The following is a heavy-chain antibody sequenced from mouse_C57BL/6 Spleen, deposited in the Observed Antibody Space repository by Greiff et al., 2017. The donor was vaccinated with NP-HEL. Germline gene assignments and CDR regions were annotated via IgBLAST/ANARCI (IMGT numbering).Heavy chain of an antibody. V-gene: IGHV1-64*01. CDR2: IHPNSGST. CDR1: GYTFTSYW. Sequence: QVHVKQPGAELVKPGASVKLSCKASGYTFTSYWMHWVKQRPGQGLEWIGMIHPNSGSTNYNQKFKSKATLTVDKSSSTAYMQLSSLTSEDSAVYYCARWGYSNYEGYFEVWGTGTTVTVSS. CDR3: ARWGYSNYEGYFEV. J-gene: IGHJ1*03. D-gene: IGHD2-5*01.